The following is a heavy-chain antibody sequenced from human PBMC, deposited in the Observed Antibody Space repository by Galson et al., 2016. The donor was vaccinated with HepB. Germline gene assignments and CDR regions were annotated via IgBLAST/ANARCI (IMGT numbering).Heavy chain of an antibody. CDR1: GFTFSDYY. J-gene: IGHJ4*02. Sequence: SLRLSCAASGFTFSDYYMSWIRQAPGKGLEWVSYIYSSDTAIYYADSVKGSFTISRDNAKNSLYLQMNSLRAEDTAVYYCAREMRNWNGVGDYFDDWGQGTLVTVSS. D-gene: IGHD1-1*01. CDR3: AREMRNWNGVGDYFDD. V-gene: IGHV3-11*01. CDR2: IYSSDTAI.